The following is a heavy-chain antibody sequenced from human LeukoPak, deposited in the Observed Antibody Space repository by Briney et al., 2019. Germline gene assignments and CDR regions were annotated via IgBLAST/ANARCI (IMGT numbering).Heavy chain of an antibody. CDR3: ARDSWELLAQFDY. Sequence: GGSLRLSCAASGFTFSSYSMNWVRQAPGKGLEWVSSISSSSYIYYADSVKGRFTISRDNAKNSLYLQMNSLRAEDTAVYYCARDSWELLAQFDYWGQGTLVTVSS. CDR2: ISSSSYI. V-gene: IGHV3-21*01. CDR1: GFTFSSYS. D-gene: IGHD1-26*01. J-gene: IGHJ4*02.